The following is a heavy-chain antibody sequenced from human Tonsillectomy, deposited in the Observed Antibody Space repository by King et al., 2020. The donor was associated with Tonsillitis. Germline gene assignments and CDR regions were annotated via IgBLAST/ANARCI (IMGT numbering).Heavy chain of an antibody. CDR2: INPISGTA. D-gene: IGHD3-10*01. Sequence: QLVQSGAEVRKPGSSVKVSCKASGGSFNSYLIRWVRQAPGQGLEWMGGINPISGTANYAEKFQGGVTITADESTNTAYLELNNVTSEATAVYYCAREKSITIRGVLMNWHFDLWGRGTHVIVSS. J-gene: IGHJ2*01. CDR3: AREKSITIRGVLMNWHFDL. CDR1: GGSFNSYL. V-gene: IGHV1-69*12.